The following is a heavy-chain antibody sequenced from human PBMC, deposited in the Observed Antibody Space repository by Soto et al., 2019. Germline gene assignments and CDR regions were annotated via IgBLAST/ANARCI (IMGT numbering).Heavy chain of an antibody. CDR3: AKALKARIAARPYYYYYGMDV. V-gene: IGHV3-30*18. Sequence: AXGSLRLSCAASGFTFSSYGMHWVRQAPGKGLEWVAVISYDGSNKYYADSVKGRFTISRDNSKNTLYLQMSSLRAEDTVVYYCAKALKARIAARPYYYYYGMDVWGQGTTVTVSS. CDR1: GFTFSSYG. D-gene: IGHD6-6*01. J-gene: IGHJ6*02. CDR2: ISYDGSNK.